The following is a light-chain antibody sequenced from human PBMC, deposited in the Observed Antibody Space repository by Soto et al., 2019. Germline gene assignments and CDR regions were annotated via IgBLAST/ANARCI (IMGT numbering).Light chain of an antibody. CDR1: QTVSSW. J-gene: IGKJ1*01. CDR3: QQYNGYPWT. V-gene: IGKV1-5*03. Sequence: DIQMTQSPSTLPASVGDRVTITCRASQTVSSWLAWYQQKPGKAPKVLIYKASNLQSGVPSRFSGSGSGTEFTLTISSLQPDDFATYFCQQYNGYPWTFGQGTKVDIK. CDR2: KAS.